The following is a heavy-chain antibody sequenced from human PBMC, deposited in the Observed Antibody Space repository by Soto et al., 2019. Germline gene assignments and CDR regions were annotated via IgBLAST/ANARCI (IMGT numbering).Heavy chain of an antibody. CDR2: IYSGGST. J-gene: IGHJ6*02. CDR1: GFTVSSNY. CDR3: ARYGDYPHRRYYYYGMDV. D-gene: IGHD4-17*01. Sequence: GGSLRLSCAASGFTVSSNYMSWVRQAPGKGLEWVSVIYSGGSTYYADSVKGRFTISRDNSKNTLYLQMNSLRAEDTAVYYCARYGDYPHRRYYYYGMDVWGQGTTVTVSS. V-gene: IGHV3-53*01.